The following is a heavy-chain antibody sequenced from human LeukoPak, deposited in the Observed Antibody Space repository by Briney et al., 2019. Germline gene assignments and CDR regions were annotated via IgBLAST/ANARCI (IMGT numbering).Heavy chain of an antibody. Sequence: RTGGSLRLSCAASGFTFISYGMSWVRQAAGKGLEWVSAISSSGGSTYYADSVKGRFTISRDNSKNTLYLQMNSLRAEDTAVYYCAKVPAGTYYFDYWGQGTLVTVSS. CDR1: GFTFISYG. CDR2: ISSSGGST. CDR3: AKVPAGTYYFDY. V-gene: IGHV3-23*01. J-gene: IGHJ4*02. D-gene: IGHD2-2*01.